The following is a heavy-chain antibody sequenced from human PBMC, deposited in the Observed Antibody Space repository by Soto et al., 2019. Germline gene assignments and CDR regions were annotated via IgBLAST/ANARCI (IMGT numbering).Heavy chain of an antibody. CDR1: GFTFSSYA. CDR2: ISGSGGRT. D-gene: IGHD6-19*01. CDR3: AKYPSYLAVAGYY. V-gene: IGHV3-23*01. Sequence: GGSLRLSCAASGFTFSSYAMSWVRQAPGKGLEWVSGISGSGGRTCYADSVKGRFTISRDNSKNTLYLQMNSLRAEDTAVYYCAKYPSYLAVAGYYWGQGTLVTVSS. J-gene: IGHJ4*02.